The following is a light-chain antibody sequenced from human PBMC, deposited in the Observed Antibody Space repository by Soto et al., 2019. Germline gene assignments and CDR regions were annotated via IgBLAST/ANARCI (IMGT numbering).Light chain of an antibody. Sequence: IVVKMSACTVSLSPGERATLSCRASQSVAANYLAWYQQKRGQAPRLLIYGASSRATGIPDRFSGSGSGTDFTLTISRLEPEDFSVYYCHQSGTAPLTFGPRSKVAIK. V-gene: IGKV3-20*01. J-gene: IGKJ3*01. CDR3: HQSGTAPLT. CDR1: QSVAANY. CDR2: GAS.